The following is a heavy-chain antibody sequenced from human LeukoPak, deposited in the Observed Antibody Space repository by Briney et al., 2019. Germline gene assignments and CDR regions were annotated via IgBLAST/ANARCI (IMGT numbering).Heavy chain of an antibody. J-gene: IGHJ4*02. CDR2: ISAYNGNT. CDR1: GYTFTSYG. D-gene: IGHD3-16*02. V-gene: IGHV1-18*01. CDR3: ARDWGTGGTYYDYVWGSYRYYFDY. Sequence: ASVKVSCKASGYTFTSYGISWVRQAPGQGVEWMGWISAYNGNTNYAQKLQGRVTMTTDTSTSTAYMELRSLRSDDPAVYYCARDWGTGGTYYDYVWGSYRYYFDYWGQGTLVTVSS.